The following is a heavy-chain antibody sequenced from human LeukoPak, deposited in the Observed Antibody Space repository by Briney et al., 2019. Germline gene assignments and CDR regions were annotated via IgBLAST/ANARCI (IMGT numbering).Heavy chain of an antibody. CDR2: ISYDGSNK. D-gene: IGHD4-17*01. V-gene: IGHV3-30*04. J-gene: IGHJ5*02. Sequence: PGRSLRLSCAASGFNFNNFAMSWVRQAPGKGLEWLSLISYDGSNKYYGDPVRGRFTVSKDNSKNTLFLQMNSLRAEDTAVYYCARAATVISGWFDPWGQGTLVTVSS. CDR3: ARAATVISGWFDP. CDR1: GFNFNNFA.